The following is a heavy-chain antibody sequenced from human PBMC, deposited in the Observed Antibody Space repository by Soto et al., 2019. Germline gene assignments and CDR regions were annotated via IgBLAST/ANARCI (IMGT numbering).Heavy chain of an antibody. CDR1: GGSFSGYY. J-gene: IGHJ6*02. CDR2: INHSGST. V-gene: IGHV4-34*01. CDR3: ARDYYYGMDV. Sequence: SETLSLTCAVYGGSFSGYYWSWIRQPPGKGLEWIGEINHSGSTNYNPSLKSRVTISVDTSKNQFSLKLSSVTAADTAVYYCARDYYYGMDVWGQGPTVTVSS.